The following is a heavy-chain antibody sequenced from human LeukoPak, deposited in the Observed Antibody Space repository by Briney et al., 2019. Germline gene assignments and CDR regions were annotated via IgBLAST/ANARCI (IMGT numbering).Heavy chain of an antibody. CDR1: GYTFTGYY. CDR3: ARDGSQDIVVVPST. D-gene: IGHD2-2*01. CDR2: INPNSGGT. V-gene: IGHV1-2*02. J-gene: IGHJ5*02. Sequence: ASVKVSCKASGYTFTGYYMHWVRQAPGQGLEWMGWINPNSGGTSYAQKFQGRVTMTRDTSISTAYMELSRLRSDDTAVYYCARDGSQDIVVVPSTWGQGTLVTVSS.